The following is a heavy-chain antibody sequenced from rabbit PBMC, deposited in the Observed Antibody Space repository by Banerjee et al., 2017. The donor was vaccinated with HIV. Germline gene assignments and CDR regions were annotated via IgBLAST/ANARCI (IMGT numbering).Heavy chain of an antibody. Sequence: QSLEESGGDLVKPGGSLALTCKASGFSLNSDYVMCWVRQAPGKGLEWIGCINTSTGTTVYATWAKGRFTISRTSSPSVTLQMTSLTAADTATYFCARGAANAGDAYVLWGQGTLVTVS. CDR3: ARGAANAGDAYVL. D-gene: IGHD6-1*01. J-gene: IGHJ3*01. V-gene: IGHV1S40*01. CDR2: INTSTGTT. CDR1: GFSLNSDYV.